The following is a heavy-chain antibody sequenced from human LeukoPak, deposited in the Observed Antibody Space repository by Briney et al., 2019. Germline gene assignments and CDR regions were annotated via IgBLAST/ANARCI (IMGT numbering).Heavy chain of an antibody. J-gene: IGHJ4*02. V-gene: IGHV4-39*07. CDR2: IYYSGST. Sequence: SETLSLTCTVSGGSISSSSYYWGWIRQPPGKGLEWIGSIYYSGSTYYNPSLKSRVTISVDTSKNQFSLKLSSVTAADTAVYFGIAAAGTVDYWGQGTLVTVSS. CDR1: GGSISSSSYY. D-gene: IGHD6-13*01. CDR3: IAAAGTVDY.